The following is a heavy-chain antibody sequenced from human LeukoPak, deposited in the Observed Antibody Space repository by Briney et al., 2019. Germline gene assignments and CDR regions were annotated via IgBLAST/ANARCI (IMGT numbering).Heavy chain of an antibody. CDR3: ARHSGSYLFRAGDFDY. D-gene: IGHD1-26*01. CDR1: GGSISSSSYY. Sequence: SETLSLTCTVSGGSISSSSYYWGWIRQPPGKGLEWIGSIYYSGSTYYNPSLKSRVTISVDTSKNQFSLKLSSVTAADTAVYYCARHSGSYLFRAGDFDYWGQGTLVTVSS. J-gene: IGHJ4*02. V-gene: IGHV4-39*01. CDR2: IYYSGST.